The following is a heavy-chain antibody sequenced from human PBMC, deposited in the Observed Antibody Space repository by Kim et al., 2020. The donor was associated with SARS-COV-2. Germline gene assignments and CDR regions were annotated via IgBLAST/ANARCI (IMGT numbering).Heavy chain of an antibody. D-gene: IGHD3-10*01. CDR3: AKDRLLFYGSGSYYSYFDY. Sequence: GGSLRLSCAASGFTFSSYGMHWVRQAPGKGLEWVAVISYDGSNKYYVDSVKGRFTISRDNSKNTLYLQMNSLRAEDTAVYYCAKDRLLFYGSGSYYSYFDYWDQGTLVSVSS. CDR2: ISYDGSNK. J-gene: IGHJ4*02. V-gene: IGHV3-30*18. CDR1: GFTFSSYG.